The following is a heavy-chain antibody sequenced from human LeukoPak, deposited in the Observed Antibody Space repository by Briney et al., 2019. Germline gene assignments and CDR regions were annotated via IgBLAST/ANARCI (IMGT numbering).Heavy chain of an antibody. CDR1: GFIFSGYW. V-gene: IGHV3-7*01. J-gene: IGHJ4*02. D-gene: IGHD1-1*01. CDR3: AREALHWNDGAD. Sequence: GSLVLSCAAAGFIFSGYWMSWVRQPPGEGREWLAKKSQEGREIKYVDSVKGLFTISRDNGKNSLYLQMNSLRAEDTALYYCAREALHWNDGADWGRGTLVTVSS. CDR2: KSQEGREI.